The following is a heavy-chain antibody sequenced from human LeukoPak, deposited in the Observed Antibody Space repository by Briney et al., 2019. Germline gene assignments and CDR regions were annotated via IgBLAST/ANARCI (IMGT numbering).Heavy chain of an antibody. Sequence: SGGSLRLSCAASGFTFSSFAMSWVRQAPGKGLEWVSAISGSGGSTYYIDSVKGRFTISRDNSKNTLYLQMNSLRAEDTAVYYCAKYYYDSSGYSGVFDYWGQGTLVTVSS. V-gene: IGHV3-23*01. J-gene: IGHJ4*02. CDR3: AKYYYDSSGYSGVFDY. CDR2: ISGSGGST. CDR1: GFTFSSFA. D-gene: IGHD3-22*01.